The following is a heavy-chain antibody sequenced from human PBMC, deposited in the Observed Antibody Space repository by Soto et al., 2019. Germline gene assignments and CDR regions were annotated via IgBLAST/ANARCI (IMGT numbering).Heavy chain of an antibody. D-gene: IGHD3-10*01. V-gene: IGHV1-8*01. CDR3: ARGLISRGLVATH. CDR2: MNSNSGNT. J-gene: IGHJ4*02. Sequence: QVQLVQSGAEVKKPGASVKVSCKTSGDSFTSYDINWVRQAPGQGLEWLGRMNSNSGNTGYSDNFQGRVSMTRDTAISTASLELTNLRSDDTAVYYCARGLISRGLVATHWGQGTPVTVSS. CDR1: GDSFTSYD.